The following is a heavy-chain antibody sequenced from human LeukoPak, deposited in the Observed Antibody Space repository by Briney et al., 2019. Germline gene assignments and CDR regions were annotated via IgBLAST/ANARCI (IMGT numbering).Heavy chain of an antibody. V-gene: IGHV4-34*01. Sequence: SETLSLTCAAYGGSFSGYYWSWIRQPPGKGLEWIGEINHSGSTNYNPSLKSRVTISVDTSKNQFSLKLSSVTAADTAVYYCARRGRLRFLEWLLWWFDPWGQGTLVTLSS. CDR3: ARRGRLRFLEWLLWWFDP. D-gene: IGHD3-3*01. J-gene: IGHJ5*02. CDR1: GGSFSGYY. CDR2: INHSGST.